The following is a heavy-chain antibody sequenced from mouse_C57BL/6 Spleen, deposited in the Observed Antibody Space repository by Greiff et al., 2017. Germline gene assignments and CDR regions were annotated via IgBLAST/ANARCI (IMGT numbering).Heavy chain of an antibody. J-gene: IGHJ3*01. CDR2: IYPGDGDT. V-gene: IGHV1-82*01. D-gene: IGHD1-1*01. CDR1: GYAFSSSW. Sequence: VMLVESGPELVKPGASVKISCKASGYAFSSSWMNWVKQRPGKGLEWIGRIYPGDGDTNYNGKFKGKATLTADKSSSTAYMQLSSLTSEDSAVYFWAKLLLQRGGCAYWGQGTLVTVSA. CDR3: AKLLLQRGGCAY.